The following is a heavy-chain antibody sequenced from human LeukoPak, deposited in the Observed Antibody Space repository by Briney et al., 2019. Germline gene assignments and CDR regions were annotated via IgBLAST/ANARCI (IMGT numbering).Heavy chain of an antibody. D-gene: IGHD2-2*01. CDR1: GGTFSSYA. CDR3: ARDLECSSTSCSDY. Sequence: VKVSCKASGGTFSSYAISWVRQAPGQGLEWMGGIIPIFGTANYAQKFQGRVTITADESTSTAYMELSSLRSEDTAVYYCARDLECSSTSCSDYWGQGTLVTVSS. CDR2: IIPIFGTA. V-gene: IGHV1-69*13. J-gene: IGHJ4*02.